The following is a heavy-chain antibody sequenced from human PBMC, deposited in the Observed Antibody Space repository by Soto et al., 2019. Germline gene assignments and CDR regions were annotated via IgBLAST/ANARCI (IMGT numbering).Heavy chain of an antibody. V-gene: IGHV3-33*01. J-gene: IGHJ6*02. CDR3: ARSPPTYYYYGMDV. CDR1: GFTFSSYG. CDR2: IWYDGSNK. Sequence: QVQLVESGGGVVQPGRSLRLSCAASGFTFSSYGMLWVRQAPGKGLEWVAVIWYDGSNKYYADSVKGRFTISRDNSKNTLYPHLNRLRAEDTAVYYCARSPPTYYYYGMDVWGQGTTVTVS.